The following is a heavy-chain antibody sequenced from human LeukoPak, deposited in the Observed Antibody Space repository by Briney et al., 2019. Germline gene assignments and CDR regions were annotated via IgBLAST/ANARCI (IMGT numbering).Heavy chain of an antibody. Sequence: GGSLRLSCAASGFTFNSYAMSWVRQAPGKGLEWVSAISGSGGRTYYADSVKGRFTISRDNSKNTLYLQMNSLRAEDTAVYYCAKDLYDSSVVTTYDYWGQGTLVTVSS. CDR1: GFTFNSYA. D-gene: IGHD3-22*01. CDR2: ISGSGGRT. CDR3: AKDLYDSSVVTTYDY. J-gene: IGHJ4*02. V-gene: IGHV3-23*01.